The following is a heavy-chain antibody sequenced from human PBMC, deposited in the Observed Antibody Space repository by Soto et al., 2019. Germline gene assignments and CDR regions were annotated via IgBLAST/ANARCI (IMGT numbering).Heavy chain of an antibody. CDR1: GGSISSYY. V-gene: IGHV4-59*08. CDR2: IYYSGST. CDR3: ARQSFSIDIVATEIDY. Sequence: SETLSLTCTVSGGSISSYYWSWIRQPPGKRLEWIGYIYYSGSTNYNPSLMSRVTISVDTSKNQFSLKLSSVTAADTAVYYCARQSFSIDIVATEIDYWGQGTLVTVSS. D-gene: IGHD5-12*01. J-gene: IGHJ4*02.